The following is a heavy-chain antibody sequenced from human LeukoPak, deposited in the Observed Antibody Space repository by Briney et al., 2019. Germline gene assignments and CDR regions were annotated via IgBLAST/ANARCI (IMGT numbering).Heavy chain of an antibody. CDR2: IRYDGSNK. CDR3: AKDGGSDPDSFDI. Sequence: GGSLRLSCTASGFTFGDYVMHWVRQAPGKGLEWLAFIRYDGSNKNYADSVKGRFTISRDNTKNSLYLQMNSLRAEDTAVYYCAKDGGSDPDSFDIWGQGTMVTVSS. J-gene: IGHJ3*02. D-gene: IGHD2-15*01. CDR1: GFTFGDYV. V-gene: IGHV3-30*02.